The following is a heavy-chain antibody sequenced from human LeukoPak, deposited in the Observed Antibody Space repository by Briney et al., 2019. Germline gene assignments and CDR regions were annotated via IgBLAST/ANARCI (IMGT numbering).Heavy chain of an antibody. CDR1: GGSFSGYY. Sequence: SETLSLTCAVYGGSFSGYYWSWIRQPPGEGLEWIGEINHSGSTNYNPSLKSRVTISVDTSKNQFSLKLSSVTAADTAVYYCASARRELDYWGQGTLVTVSS. V-gene: IGHV4-34*01. CDR3: ASARRELDY. J-gene: IGHJ4*02. D-gene: IGHD1-1*01. CDR2: INHSGST.